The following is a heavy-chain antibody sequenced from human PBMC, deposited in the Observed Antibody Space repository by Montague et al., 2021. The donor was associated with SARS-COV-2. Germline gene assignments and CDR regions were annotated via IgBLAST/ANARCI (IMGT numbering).Heavy chain of an antibody. Sequence: SETLSLTCAVYGGSFSGYSWNWIRQPPGKGLEWIGEINHGGSTNYNPSLKSRVTMSVDTSKNQSSLKLSSVTAADTAVYYCARGARQGYGFRLGSFDYWGQGTLVTVSS. CDR1: GGSFSGYS. V-gene: IGHV4-34*01. D-gene: IGHD3-10*01. J-gene: IGHJ4*02. CDR3: ARGARQGYGFRLGSFDY. CDR2: INHGGST.